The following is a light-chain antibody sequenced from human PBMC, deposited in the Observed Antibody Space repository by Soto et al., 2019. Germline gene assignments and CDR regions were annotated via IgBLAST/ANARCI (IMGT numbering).Light chain of an antibody. V-gene: IGKV3-20*01. CDR1: QSLSSN. Sequence: EIVLTQFPDTLYVSPGERATLSCRASQSLSSNVAWYQQRPGQAPRLLIYATSSRASDVPDRFSGGGSGTDFTLTISRLEPEDFAVYYCQQFSSYPLTFGGGTKVDI. CDR2: ATS. CDR3: QQFSSYPLT. J-gene: IGKJ4*01.